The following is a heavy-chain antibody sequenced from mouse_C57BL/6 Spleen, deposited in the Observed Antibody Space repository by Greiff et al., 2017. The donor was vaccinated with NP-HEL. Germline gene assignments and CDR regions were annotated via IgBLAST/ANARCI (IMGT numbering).Heavy chain of an antibody. V-gene: IGHV2-2*01. CDR2: ICSGGST. J-gene: IGHJ3*01. Sequence: VQVLESGPGLVKPSQSLYITCAVSGFSLSSYGVPWVRQSPGKGLEWLAVICSGGSTDYNAAFISRLIISKNNSKSQFFYKMNSRQADDTAIYYCARGGQLRLLFAYWGQGTRVTVSA. CDR1: GFSLSSYG. D-gene: IGHD3-2*02. CDR3: ARGGQLRLLFAY.